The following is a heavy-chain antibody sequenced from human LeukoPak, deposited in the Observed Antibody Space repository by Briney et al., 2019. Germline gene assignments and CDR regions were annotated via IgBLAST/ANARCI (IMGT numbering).Heavy chain of an antibody. V-gene: IGHV3-21*01. CDR1: GFTFRRYS. CDR3: ARDGLAAATLHWCFDL. Sequence: RGSLRLSCAASGFTFRRYSMNWVGQAPRKGVDGVSSISSSSSYIYYAASVKGRFTISRDNARNSLYLQMSSLRAEDTAVYYCARDGLAAATLHWCFDLWGRGTLVTVSS. CDR2: ISSSSSYI. J-gene: IGHJ2*01. D-gene: IGHD2-15*01.